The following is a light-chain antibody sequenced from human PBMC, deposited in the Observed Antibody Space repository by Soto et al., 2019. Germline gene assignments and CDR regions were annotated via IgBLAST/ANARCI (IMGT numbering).Light chain of an antibody. Sequence: DIQMTQSPSSLSASVGDRVTITCQASRDISNYLNWYQQKPGKAPKLLIYDASNLETGVPSRFSGSGSGTDFTFTISSLQPEDIATYYCQQYDNLPLTFGGGTK. CDR2: DAS. CDR3: QQYDNLPLT. V-gene: IGKV1-33*01. CDR1: RDISNY. J-gene: IGKJ4*01.